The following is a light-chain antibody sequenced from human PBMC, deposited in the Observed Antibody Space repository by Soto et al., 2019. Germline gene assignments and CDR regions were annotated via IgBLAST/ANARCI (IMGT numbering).Light chain of an antibody. CDR1: QGVSRF. J-gene: IGKJ4*01. Sequence: EIVLTQSPATLSLSPGERAALSCRASQGVSRFLAWYQQKPGQAPRLLIYDASNRATGIPARFSGSGSGTDFTLAMSSLEPEDFAVYYCQQRSSWPLTFGGGTKVEIK. CDR3: QQRSSWPLT. V-gene: IGKV3-11*01. CDR2: DAS.